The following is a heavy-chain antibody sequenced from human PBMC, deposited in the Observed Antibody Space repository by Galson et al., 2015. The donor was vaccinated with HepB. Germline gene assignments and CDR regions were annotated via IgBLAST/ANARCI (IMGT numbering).Heavy chain of an antibody. V-gene: IGHV2-5*02. D-gene: IGHD3-10*01. CDR1: GFSLSTSGVG. J-gene: IGHJ4*02. CDR2: IYWDDDK. CDR3: AHRGRITMVRGGYYFDY. Sequence: ALVKPTQTLTLTCTFSGFSLSTSGVGVGWIRQPPGKALEWLALIYWDDDKRYSPSLKSRLTITKDTSKNQVVLTMTNMDPVDTATYYCAHRGRITMVRGGYYFDYWGQGTLVTVSS.